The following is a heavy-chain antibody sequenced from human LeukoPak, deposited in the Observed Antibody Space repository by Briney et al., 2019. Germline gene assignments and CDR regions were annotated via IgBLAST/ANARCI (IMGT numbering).Heavy chain of an antibody. D-gene: IGHD3-10*01. CDR3: ARDRRPMVRGPDAFDI. Sequence: SVKVSCKASGGTFSSYAISWVRQAPGQGLEWMGGIIPIFGTANYAQKFQGRVTITADESTSTAYMELSSLRSEDTAVYYCARDRRPMVRGPDAFDIWGRGTMVTVSS. V-gene: IGHV1-69*01. CDR2: IIPIFGTA. J-gene: IGHJ3*02. CDR1: GGTFSSYA.